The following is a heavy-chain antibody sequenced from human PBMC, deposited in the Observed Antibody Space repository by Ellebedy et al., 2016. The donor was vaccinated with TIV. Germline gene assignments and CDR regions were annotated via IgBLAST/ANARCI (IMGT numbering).Heavy chain of an antibody. Sequence: AASVKVSCTTSGYTFTSYGISWVRQAPGQGLEWMGWISAYNGNTNYAQMLQGRVTMTTDTFTSTAYMELRSLRSDDTAVYYCARYCNSTTCSNWFDPWGQGTLVTVSS. J-gene: IGHJ5*02. CDR2: ISAYNGNT. CDR3: ARYCNSTTCSNWFDP. V-gene: IGHV1-18*04. D-gene: IGHD2-2*01. CDR1: GYTFTSYG.